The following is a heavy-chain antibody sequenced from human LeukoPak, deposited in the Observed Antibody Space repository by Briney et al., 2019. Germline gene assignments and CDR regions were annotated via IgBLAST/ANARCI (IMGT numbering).Heavy chain of an antibody. CDR3: SRSERKLRYFDWLLY. D-gene: IGHD3-9*01. CDR1: GDSVASNSAA. J-gene: IGHJ4*02. Sequence: SQTLSLTCAISGDSVASNSAAWNWIRQSPSRGLEWLGRTYYRSKWYNDYAVSVKSRITINPDTSKNQFSLQLNSVTPEDTAVYYCSRSERKLRYFDWLLYWGQGTLVTVSS. V-gene: IGHV6-1*01. CDR2: TYYRSKWYN.